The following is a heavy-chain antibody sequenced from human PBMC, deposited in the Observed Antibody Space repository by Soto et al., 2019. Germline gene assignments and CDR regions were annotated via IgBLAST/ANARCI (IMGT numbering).Heavy chain of an antibody. CDR1: GFTFIFYH. CDR2: ISSSPGTT. D-gene: IGHD1-26*01. V-gene: IGHV3-23*01. CDR3: ANWRKSGSDF. J-gene: IGHJ4*02. Sequence: EVLLLESGGGLVQPGGSLRLSCAASGFTFIFYHMSWVRQATGKGLEWVSGISSSPGTTYYADPLKGSFTISIDNSKNTLYLQMDSLRGEDTAVYYCANWRKSGSDFWCQGTLVTVSS.